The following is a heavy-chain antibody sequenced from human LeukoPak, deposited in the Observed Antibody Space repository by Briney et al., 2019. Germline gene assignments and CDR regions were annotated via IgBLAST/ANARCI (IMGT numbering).Heavy chain of an antibody. CDR2: IKLDGSEK. J-gene: IGHJ4*02. Sequence: PGGSLRLSCAASGFTFSSFWMSWVRQAPGKGLEWVASIKLDGSEKYYVDSVKGRFTISRDNAKNSLDLQMNSLRAEDTALYYCARGGRTFFWGQGTLVTVSS. CDR3: ARGGRTFF. D-gene: IGHD2-15*01. V-gene: IGHV3-7*01. CDR1: GFTFSSFW.